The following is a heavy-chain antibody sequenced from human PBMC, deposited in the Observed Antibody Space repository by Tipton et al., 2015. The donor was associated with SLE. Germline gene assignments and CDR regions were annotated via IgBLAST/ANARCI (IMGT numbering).Heavy chain of an antibody. CDR2: AYTGGTT. J-gene: IGHJ1*01. V-gene: IGHV4-61*09. CDR1: GGSIRSGSYY. D-gene: IGHD2-21*01. CDR3: ARSEGFQLLFQFLQH. Sequence: TLSLTCSVSGGSIRSGSYYWTWVRQPAGKGLEWIGHAYTGGTTTYNPSLNGRVTISLDTSKNHFSLNLTSVTAADTAVYFCARSEGFQLLFQFLQHWGLGTLVTVSS.